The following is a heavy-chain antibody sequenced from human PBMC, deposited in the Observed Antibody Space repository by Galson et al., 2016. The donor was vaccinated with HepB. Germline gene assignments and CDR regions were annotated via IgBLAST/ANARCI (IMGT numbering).Heavy chain of an antibody. CDR3: ARGSQVGTIEYLKH. CDR2: VISILGAP. Sequence: SVKVSCKASGGTFHNYVISWVRQAPAQGLEWMGRVISILGAPNYAQKFQGRLTITADESTNTVYMELIGLRSDDTAVYYCARGSQVGTIEYLKHWGQGTL. D-gene: IGHD1/OR15-1a*01. V-gene: IGHV1-69*11. CDR1: GGTFHNYV. J-gene: IGHJ1*01.